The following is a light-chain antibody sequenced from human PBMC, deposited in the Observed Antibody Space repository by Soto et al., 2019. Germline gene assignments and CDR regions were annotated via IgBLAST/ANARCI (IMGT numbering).Light chain of an antibody. Sequence: DIQMTQSPSSLSASVGDRVSITCRASQDVNNYLTWYQQKPGKAPRLVIYDTSTLEIGVPSRFGGTGSGTDFTFTIFGLQPEDFGTYYCQQYNNVPYTFGQGTKVEMK. J-gene: IGKJ4*01. CDR2: DTS. CDR3: QQYNNVPYT. V-gene: IGKV1-33*01. CDR1: QDVNNY.